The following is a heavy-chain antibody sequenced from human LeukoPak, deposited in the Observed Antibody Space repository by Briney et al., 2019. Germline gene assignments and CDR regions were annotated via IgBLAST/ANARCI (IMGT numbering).Heavy chain of an antibody. Sequence: SETLSLTCTVSGGSISSYYWSWIRQPPGKGLEWIGYIYYSGSTNYNPSLKSRVTISVDTSKNQFSLKLSFVTAADTAVYYCARHGLGYDSSGYYYDYYYGMDVWGQGTTVTVSS. CDR1: GGSISSYY. CDR3: ARHGLGYDSSGYYYDYYYGMDV. J-gene: IGHJ6*02. D-gene: IGHD3-22*01. CDR2: IYYSGST. V-gene: IGHV4-59*08.